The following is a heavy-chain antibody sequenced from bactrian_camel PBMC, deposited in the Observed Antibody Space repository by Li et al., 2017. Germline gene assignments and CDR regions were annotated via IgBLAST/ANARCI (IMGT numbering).Heavy chain of an antibody. V-gene: IGHV3S53*01. J-gene: IGHJ4*01. Sequence: HVQLVESGGGSVQAGGSLQLSCAAAQYINNDCRLGWYRQSPGKEPEKVSTIRRDGATTYTDSVKGRFTISQDNAKNTLYLQMNSLKTEDTGVYYCAAEVERSEYWGSYCSWAHWGQGTQVTVS. CDR3: AAEVERSEYWGSYCSWAH. CDR1: QYINNDCR. D-gene: IGHD6*01. CDR2: IRRDGAT.